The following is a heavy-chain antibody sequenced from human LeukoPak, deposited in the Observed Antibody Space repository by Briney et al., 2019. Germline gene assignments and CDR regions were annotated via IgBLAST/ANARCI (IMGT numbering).Heavy chain of an antibody. CDR2: FDPEDGET. V-gene: IGHV1-24*01. D-gene: IGHD1-26*01. Sequence: GASVKVSCKVSGYTLTELSMHWVRQAPGKGLEWMGGFDPEDGETIYAQKFQGRVTMTEDTSTDTAYMELSSLRSEDTAVYYCATKFGGWELVRSSLYDAFDIWGQGTMVTVSS. J-gene: IGHJ3*02. CDR3: ATKFGGWELVRSSLYDAFDI. CDR1: GYTLTELS.